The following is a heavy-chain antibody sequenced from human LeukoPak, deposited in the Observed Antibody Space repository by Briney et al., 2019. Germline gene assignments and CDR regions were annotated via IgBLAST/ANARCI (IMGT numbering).Heavy chain of an antibody. CDR2: ISAYNGNT. Sequence: ASVKVSRKASGYTFTSYGISWVRQAPGQGLEWMGWISAYNGNTNYAQKLQGRVTMTTDTSTSTAYMELRSLRSDDTAVYYCAREEHYYGSGSYYFDYWGQGTLVTVSS. V-gene: IGHV1-18*01. CDR1: GYTFTSYG. D-gene: IGHD3-10*01. J-gene: IGHJ4*02. CDR3: AREEHYYGSGSYYFDY.